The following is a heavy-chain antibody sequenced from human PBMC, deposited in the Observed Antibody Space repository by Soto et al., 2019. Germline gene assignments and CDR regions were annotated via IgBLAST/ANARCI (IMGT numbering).Heavy chain of an antibody. D-gene: IGHD3-10*01. CDR1: GFTFDDYA. J-gene: IGHJ4*02. V-gene: IGHV3-9*01. CDR3: ANLPLYGSGFDC. CDR2: ISWNGDAT. Sequence: EVQLVESGGGLVQPGRSLRLSCAASGFTFDDYAIHWVRQAPGKGLEWVSGISWNGDATGYADSVQGRFIISRDNAKDSLYLQMNSLRNEDTAIYYCANLPLYGSGFDCWCQGTLVTVSS.